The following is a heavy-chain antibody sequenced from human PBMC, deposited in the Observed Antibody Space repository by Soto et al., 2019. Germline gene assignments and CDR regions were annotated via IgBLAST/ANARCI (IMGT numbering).Heavy chain of an antibody. V-gene: IGHV1-69*08. CDR1: GGTFSSYT. Sequence: QVQLVQSGAEVKKPGSSVKVSCKASGGTFSSYTISWVRQAPGQGLDWMGRIIAILGIANYAQKFQRRVTIPADKSTSTAYMELSSLRSEDTAVYYCARETLGIAVAGAVAWDYWGQGTLVTVSS. D-gene: IGHD6-19*01. CDR3: ARETLGIAVAGAVAWDY. J-gene: IGHJ4*02. CDR2: IIAILGIA.